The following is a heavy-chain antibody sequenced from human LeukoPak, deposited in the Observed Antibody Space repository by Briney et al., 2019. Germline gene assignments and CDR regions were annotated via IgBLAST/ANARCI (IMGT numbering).Heavy chain of an antibody. D-gene: IGHD2-15*01. CDR3: AKELSLRYCSGGSCYRAPDY. V-gene: IGHV3-23*01. Sequence: PGGSLRLSCAASGCTFSSYAMSWVRQAPGKGLEWVSAISGSGGSTYYADSVKGRFTISRDNSKNTLYLQMNSLRAEDTAVYYCAKELSLRYCSGGSCYRAPDYWGQGTLVTVSS. CDR1: GCTFSSYA. CDR2: ISGSGGST. J-gene: IGHJ4*02.